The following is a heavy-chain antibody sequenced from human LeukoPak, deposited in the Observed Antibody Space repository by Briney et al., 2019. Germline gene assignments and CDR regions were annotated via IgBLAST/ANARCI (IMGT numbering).Heavy chain of an antibody. D-gene: IGHD6-13*01. V-gene: IGHV4-61*01. J-gene: IGHJ4*02. Sequence: SETLSLTCTVSGGSISSSSYYWSWIRQPPGKGLEWIGYIYYSGSTNYNPSLKSRVTISVDTSKNQFSLKLSSVTAADTAVYYCARSAGSSWSPLHIDYWGQGTLVTVSS. CDR3: ARSAGSSWSPLHIDY. CDR2: IYYSGST. CDR1: GGSISSSSYY.